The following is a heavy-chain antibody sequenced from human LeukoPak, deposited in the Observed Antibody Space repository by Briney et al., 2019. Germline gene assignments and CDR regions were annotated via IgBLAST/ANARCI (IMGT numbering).Heavy chain of an antibody. Sequence: SQTLSLTCAISGDSVSRHDLTWDWVRQSPSRGLEWLGRTFYRSKWYNDYADSVKSRITVSPDTSKNQFSLHLNSVTPEDTAVYYCVRSYDWVFDYWGQGTWVTVSS. CDR1: GDSVSRHDLT. J-gene: IGHJ4*02. CDR3: VRSYDWVFDY. D-gene: IGHD1-1*01. V-gene: IGHV6-1*01. CDR2: TFYRSKWYN.